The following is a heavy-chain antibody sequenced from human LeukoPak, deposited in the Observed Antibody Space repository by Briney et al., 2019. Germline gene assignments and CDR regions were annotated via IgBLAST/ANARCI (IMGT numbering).Heavy chain of an antibody. D-gene: IGHD2-8*01. CDR3: AIQYWANGVCYFDY. CDR1: GYSISSGYY. V-gene: IGHV4-38-2*01. CDR2: IYHSGST. J-gene: IGHJ4*02. Sequence: SETLSLTCAVSGYSISSGYYWGWIRQPPGKGLEWIWTIYHSGSTYYNPSLKSRVTISVDTSKNQFSLKLSSVTGADTAVYYCAIQYWANGVCYFDYCGQGTLVTVSS.